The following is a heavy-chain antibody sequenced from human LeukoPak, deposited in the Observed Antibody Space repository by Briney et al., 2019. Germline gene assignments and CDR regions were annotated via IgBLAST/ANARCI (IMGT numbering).Heavy chain of an antibody. CDR2: IKPNSGGT. D-gene: IGHD6-19*01. CDR1: GYTFTVYY. CDR3: AREGAVTSFDY. Sequence: GASVKVSCKASGYTFTVYYMHWVRQAPGQGLEWMGWIKPNSGGTNYAKKFQGWVTMTRGTSISTAYMELSRLRSDDTAVYYCAREGAVTSFDYWGQGTLVTVSS. J-gene: IGHJ4*02. V-gene: IGHV1-2*04.